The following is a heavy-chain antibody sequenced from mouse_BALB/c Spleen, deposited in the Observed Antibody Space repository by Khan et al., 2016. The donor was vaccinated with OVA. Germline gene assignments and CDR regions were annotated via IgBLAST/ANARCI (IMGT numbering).Heavy chain of an antibody. D-gene: IGHD2-4*01. Sequence: QVQLKQSGPGLVQPSQSLSITCTVSGFSLTSYGVHWVRQPPGKGLEWLGVIWSYGSTDYNAAFISRLSISKDNSKSQVFFKMNSLQADDTAIYYCARFYDYEGYFDGWGAGTTVTVSS. J-gene: IGHJ1*01. V-gene: IGHV2-4*02. CDR3: ARFYDYEGYFDG. CDR1: GFSLTSYG. CDR2: IWSYGST.